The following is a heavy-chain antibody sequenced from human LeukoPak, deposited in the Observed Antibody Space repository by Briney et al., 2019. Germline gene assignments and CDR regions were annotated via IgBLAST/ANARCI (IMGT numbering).Heavy chain of an antibody. J-gene: IGHJ6*02. CDR1: GFTFSSYA. V-gene: IGHV3-23*01. CDR2: ISGSGGST. CDR3: AKDRPSAYDFWSGYRYYYYGMDV. Sequence: GGSLRLSCAASGFTFSSYAMSWVRQVPGKGLEWASAISGSGGSTYYADSVKGRFTISRDNSKNTLYLQMNSLRAEDTAVYYCAKDRPSAYDFWSGYRYYYYGMDVWGQGTTVTVSS. D-gene: IGHD3-3*01.